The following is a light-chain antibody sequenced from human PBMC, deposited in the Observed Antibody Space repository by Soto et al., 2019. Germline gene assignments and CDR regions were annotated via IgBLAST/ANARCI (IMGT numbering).Light chain of an antibody. V-gene: IGKV1-39*01. CDR1: QSIDNY. CDR2: GTS. Sequence: DMQMTQSPSSLSASVGDRVTIACRASQSIDNYLNWYQHKPGEAPKLLIYGTSTLQTGVPLRFSGSGSGTDFTLTISSLQAEDLATYFCQESYTSPAASFGGGTKVDIK. J-gene: IGKJ4*01. CDR3: QESYTSPAAS.